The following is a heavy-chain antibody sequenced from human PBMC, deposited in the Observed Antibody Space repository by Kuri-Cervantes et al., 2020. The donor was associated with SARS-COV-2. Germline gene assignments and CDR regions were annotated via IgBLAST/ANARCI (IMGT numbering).Heavy chain of an antibody. Sequence: ASVKVSCKASGYTFTSYGISWVRQAPGQGLEWMGWISAYNGNTNYAQKLQGRVTMTTDTSTSTAYMELRSLRSDDTAVYYCARDMGDRLLWFGELLYRGQGTLVTVSS. D-gene: IGHD3-10*01. J-gene: IGHJ4*02. V-gene: IGHV1-18*04. CDR3: ARDMGDRLLWFGELLY. CDR1: GYTFTSYG. CDR2: ISAYNGNT.